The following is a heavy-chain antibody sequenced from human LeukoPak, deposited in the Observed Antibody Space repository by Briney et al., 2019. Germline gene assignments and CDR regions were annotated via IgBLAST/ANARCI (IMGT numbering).Heavy chain of an antibody. J-gene: IGHJ4*02. CDR3: ARSDQRWLYSDY. D-gene: IGHD5-24*01. CDR2: IYYTGST. CDR1: GGSISSGGYY. V-gene: IGHV4-31*03. Sequence: PSQTLSLTCTVSGGSISSGGYYWTWIRQHPGKGLEWIGYIYYTGSTFFNPSLKSRVIISVDTSKNQSSLKLSSVTAADTAVYYCARSDQRWLYSDYWGQGTLVTVSS.